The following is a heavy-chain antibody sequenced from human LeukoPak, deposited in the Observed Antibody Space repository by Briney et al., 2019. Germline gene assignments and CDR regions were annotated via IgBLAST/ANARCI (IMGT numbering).Heavy chain of an antibody. CDR3: VRDVGSGSYYNDGYFDY. V-gene: IGHV1-18*01. CDR1: GYTFTSYG. J-gene: IGHJ4*02. Sequence: GASVKVSCTASGYTFTSYGISWMRQAPGQGLEWMGWISAYNGNTNYAQKLQGRVTMTTDTSTSTAYMELRSLRSDDTAVYYCVRDVGSGSYYNDGYFDYWGQGTLVTVSS. D-gene: IGHD3-10*01. CDR2: ISAYNGNT.